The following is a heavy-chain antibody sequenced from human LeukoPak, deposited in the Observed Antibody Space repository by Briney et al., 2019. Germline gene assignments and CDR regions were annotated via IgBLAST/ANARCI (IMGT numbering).Heavy chain of an antibody. Sequence: GGSLRLSCAASGFTVSSNYMSWVRQAPGKGLEWVSVIYSGGSTYYADSVKGRFTISRDNSKNTLYLQMNSLRAEDTAVYYCTTILYGDYGTFDIWGQGTMVTVSS. CDR3: TTILYGDYGTFDI. V-gene: IGHV3-66*01. CDR1: GFTVSSNY. CDR2: IYSGGST. J-gene: IGHJ3*02. D-gene: IGHD4-17*01.